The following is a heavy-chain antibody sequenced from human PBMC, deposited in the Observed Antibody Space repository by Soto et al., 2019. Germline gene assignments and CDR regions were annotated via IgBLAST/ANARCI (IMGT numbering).Heavy chain of an antibody. D-gene: IGHD4-4*01. CDR1: GFTFSDYY. CDR2: ISSSSSYT. J-gene: IGHJ4*02. Sequence: GGSLRLSCAASGFTFSDYYMSWIRQAPGKGLEWVSYISSSSSYTNYADSVKGRFTISRDNAKNSLYLQMNSLRAEDTAVYYCARGARTTAQIDYWGKGTMVTVS. V-gene: IGHV3-11*05. CDR3: ARGARTTAQIDY.